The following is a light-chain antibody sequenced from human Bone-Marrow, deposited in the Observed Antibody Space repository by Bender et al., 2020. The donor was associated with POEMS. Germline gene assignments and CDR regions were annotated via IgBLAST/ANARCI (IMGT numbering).Light chain of an antibody. V-gene: IGLV1-44*01. CDR2: SSH. CDR1: SSNIGAHA. J-gene: IGLJ3*02. Sequence: QSVLTQPPSASGTPGQRVTISCSGGSSNIGAHAVNWYQHLPGTPPKLLIYSSHRRPSEVPDRFSGSRSGTSASLAIIGLQSEDEADYYCAVWDDSLNGWVFGGGTKLTVL. CDR3: AVWDDSLNGWV.